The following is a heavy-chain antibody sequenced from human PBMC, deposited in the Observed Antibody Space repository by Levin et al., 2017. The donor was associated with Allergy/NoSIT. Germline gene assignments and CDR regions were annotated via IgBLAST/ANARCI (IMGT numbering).Heavy chain of an antibody. CDR2: IYTNGNT. CDR3: TAYYDKYDAAHGFDI. V-gene: IGHV4-4*07. J-gene: IGHJ3*02. D-gene: IGHD3-22*01. CDR1: GGSMTNTYF. Sequence: SETLSLTCSVSGGSMTNTYFWNWIRQPAGKGLEWIGRIYTNGNTDYNASLRSRITMSVDTSKNQFSLRLSSVTAADTAIYYCTAYYDKYDAAHGFDIWGQGTMVTVSS.